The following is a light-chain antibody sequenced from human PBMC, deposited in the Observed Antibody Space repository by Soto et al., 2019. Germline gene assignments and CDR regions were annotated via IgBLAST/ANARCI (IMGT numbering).Light chain of an antibody. CDR1: QSVSSSY. J-gene: IGKJ4*01. CDR2: GAS. CDR3: QQYTA. Sequence: EIELTQSPGTLSLSPGERATLSCRASQSVSSSYLAWYQQKPGQAPRLLIYGASSRATGIPDRFSGSGSGTDFTLTISRLEPEDFAVYYCQQYTAFGGGTKVEIK. V-gene: IGKV3-20*01.